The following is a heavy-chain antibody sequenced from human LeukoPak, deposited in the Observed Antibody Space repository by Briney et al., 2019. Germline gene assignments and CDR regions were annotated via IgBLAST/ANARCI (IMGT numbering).Heavy chain of an antibody. J-gene: IGHJ6*03. V-gene: IGHV4-34*01. Sequence: SETLSLTCAVYGGSFSGYYWSWIRQPPGKGLEWIGEINHSGSTNYNPSLKSRVTISVDTSKNQFSLKLSSVTAADTAVYYCAGCFLGTRFYYYYYMDVWGKGTTVTISS. CDR2: INHSGST. CDR3: AGCFLGTRFYYYYYMDV. D-gene: IGHD3-3*01. CDR1: GGSFSGYY.